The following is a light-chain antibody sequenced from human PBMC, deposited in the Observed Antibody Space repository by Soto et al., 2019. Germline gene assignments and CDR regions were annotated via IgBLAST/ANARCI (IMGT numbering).Light chain of an antibody. CDR2: AAS. CDR1: QSINTC. CDR3: QQCLRIPLT. Sequence: DIQMTQSPSSLSASVGDRVTITYRASQSINTCLNWYQQKPGKAPQLLIYAASTLQSGVPSTFSGSGSGTDFTLTISSLQPEDVATYFCQQCLRIPLTFGGGTKVEIK. J-gene: IGKJ4*01. V-gene: IGKV1-39*01.